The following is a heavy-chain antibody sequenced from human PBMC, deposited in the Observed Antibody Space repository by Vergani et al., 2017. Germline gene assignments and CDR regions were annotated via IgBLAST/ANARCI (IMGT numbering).Heavy chain of an antibody. CDR2: INPSGGST. J-gene: IGHJ4*02. V-gene: IGHV1-46*01. Sequence: QVQLVQSGAEVKKPGASVKVSCKASGYTFTSYYMHWVRQAPGQGLEWMGIINPSGGSTSYAQKLQGRVTMTTDTSTSTAYMELRSLRSDDTAVYYCAREQWLPIDYFDYWGQGTLVTVSS. CDR1: GYTFTSYY. CDR3: AREQWLPIDYFDY. D-gene: IGHD6-19*01.